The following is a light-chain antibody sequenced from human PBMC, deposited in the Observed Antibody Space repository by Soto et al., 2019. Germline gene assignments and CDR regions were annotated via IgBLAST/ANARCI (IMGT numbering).Light chain of an antibody. CDR1: SSNIGTNS. CDR3: AEWDDSLNGHV. Sequence: QSVLTQPHSASGTPGQRVTISCSGSSSNIGTNSVHWFQQLPGTAPKVLIYSSTQRPSGVPERFSGSKSGTSASLAISELQSEDEADYYCAEWDDSLNGHVFGTGTKVTVL. J-gene: IGLJ1*01. CDR2: SST. V-gene: IGLV1-44*01.